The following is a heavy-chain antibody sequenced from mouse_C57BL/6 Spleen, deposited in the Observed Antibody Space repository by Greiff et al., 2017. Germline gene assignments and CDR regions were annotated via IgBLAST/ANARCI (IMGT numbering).Heavy chain of an antibody. CDR1: GYTFTDYN. V-gene: IGHV1-18*01. CDR2: INPNNGGT. Sequence: EVQLQQSGHELVKPGASVKIPCKASGYTFTDYNMDWVKQSHGKSLEWIGDINPNNGGTIYNQKFKGKATLTVDKSSSTAYMELRSLTSEDTAFYYCARRKGKYGYFDVWGTGTTVTGSS. J-gene: IGHJ1*03. CDR3: ARRKGKYGYFDV. D-gene: IGHD2-1*01.